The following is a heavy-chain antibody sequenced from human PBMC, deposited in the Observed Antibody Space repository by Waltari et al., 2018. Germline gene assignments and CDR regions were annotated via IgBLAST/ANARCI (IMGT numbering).Heavy chain of an antibody. CDR1: GFTFSSYA. D-gene: IGHD2-2*01. Sequence: QVQLVESGGGVVQPGRSLRLSCAASGFTFSSYAMHWVRQAPGKGLEWGAVISYDGSNKYYADSVKGRFTISRDNSKNTLYLQMNSLRAEDTAVYYCARGPSSYYYYGMDVWGQGTTVTVSS. CDR3: ARGPSSYYYYGMDV. J-gene: IGHJ6*02. CDR2: ISYDGSNK. V-gene: IGHV3-30*01.